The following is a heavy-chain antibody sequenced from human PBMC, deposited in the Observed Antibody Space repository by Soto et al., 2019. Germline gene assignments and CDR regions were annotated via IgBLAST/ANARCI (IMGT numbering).Heavy chain of an antibody. D-gene: IGHD3-22*01. Sequence: EVQLVESGGGLVQPGGSLRLSCAASGFTFSSYWMHWVRQAPGKGLVWVSRINSDGSSKTYADSVKCRFIISRDNAKNTLYLQMNSLRAEDTAVYYCARPRYDDSGTPFDPWGQGTLVTVSS. J-gene: IGHJ5*02. CDR3: ARPRYDDSGTPFDP. CDR2: INSDGSSK. V-gene: IGHV3-74*01. CDR1: GFTFSSYW.